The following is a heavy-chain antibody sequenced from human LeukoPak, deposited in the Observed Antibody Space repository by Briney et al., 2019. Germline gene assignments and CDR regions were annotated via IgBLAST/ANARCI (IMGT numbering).Heavy chain of an antibody. D-gene: IGHD4-17*01. CDR2: IYTSGST. V-gene: IGHV4-61*02. CDR1: GGSISSGSYY. J-gene: IGHJ4*02. Sequence: SETLSLTCTVSGGSISSGSYYWSWIRQPAGKGLEWIGRIYTSGSTNYNPSLKSRVTISVDTSKNQFSLKLSSLTAADTAVYYCARGMGAVTIRNYYFDYWGEGTLVTVSS. CDR3: ARGMGAVTIRNYYFDY.